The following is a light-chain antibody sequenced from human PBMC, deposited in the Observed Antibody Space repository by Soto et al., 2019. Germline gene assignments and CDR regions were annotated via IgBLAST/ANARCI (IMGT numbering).Light chain of an antibody. V-gene: IGKV1-27*01. CDR1: RDISGS. J-gene: IGKJ2*01. CDR2: AAS. CDR3: QKYNSAPNT. Sequence: DVQMTQSPSSLSASVGDRVTITCRASRDISGSLAWYQQKPGKVPKLLIYAASTLHAGVQSRFSGSGSGTFFTLTINSLQPEDVATYYCQKYNSAPNTFGRGTRLEIK.